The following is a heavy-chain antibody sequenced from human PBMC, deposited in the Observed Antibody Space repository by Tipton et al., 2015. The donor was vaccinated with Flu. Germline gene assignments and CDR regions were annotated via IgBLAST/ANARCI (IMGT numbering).Heavy chain of an antibody. CDR2: IYYSGST. Sequence: TLSLTCTVSGGSISSYYWSWIRQPPGKELEWIGYIYYSGSTNYNPSLKSRVTISLDTSKNQFSLKLSSVTAADTAVYYCARAPDRIVGATVFDYWGQGTLVTVST. V-gene: IGHV4-59*01. CDR3: ARAPDRIVGATVFDY. CDR1: GGSISSYY. D-gene: IGHD1-26*01. J-gene: IGHJ4*01.